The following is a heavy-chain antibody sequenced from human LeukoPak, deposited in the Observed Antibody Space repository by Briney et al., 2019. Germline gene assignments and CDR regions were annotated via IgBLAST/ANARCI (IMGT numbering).Heavy chain of an antibody. CDR2: ISGSGGST. V-gene: IGHV3-23*01. CDR1: GFTFSSYA. D-gene: IGHD6-6*01. J-gene: IGHJ4*02. CDR3: AKALIEYSSSSADY. Sequence: PGGSLRLSCAASGFTFSSYAMSWVRQAPGKGLEWVSAISGSGGSTYYADSVKGRFTISRDNSKTTLYLQMNSLRAEDTAVYYCAKALIEYSSSSADYWGQGTLVTVSS.